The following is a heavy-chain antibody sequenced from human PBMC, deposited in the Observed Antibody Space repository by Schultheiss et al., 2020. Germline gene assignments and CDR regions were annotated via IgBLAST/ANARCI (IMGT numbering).Heavy chain of an antibody. D-gene: IGHD5-12*01. J-gene: IGHJ6*03. CDR1: GYSFTSYW. Sequence: GESLKISCKGSGYSFTSYWIGWVRQMPGKGLEWMGIIYPGDSDTRYSPSFQGQVTISADKSISTAYLQWSSLKASDTAMYYCARLNRVATIYPYYYYYYYMDVWGKGTTVTVYS. CDR2: IYPGDSDT. CDR3: ARLNRVATIYPYYYYYYYMDV. V-gene: IGHV5-51*01.